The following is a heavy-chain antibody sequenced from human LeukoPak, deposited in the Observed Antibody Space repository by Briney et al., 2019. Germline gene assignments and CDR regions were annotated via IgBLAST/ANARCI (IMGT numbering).Heavy chain of an antibody. Sequence: SETLSLTCTVSGGSISSYYWSWIRQPPGKGLEWIGYIYYSGSTNYNPSLKSRVTISVDTSKNQFSLKLSSVTAADTAVYYCARGEWLTRFDPWGQGTRVTVSS. D-gene: IGHD5-24*01. J-gene: IGHJ5*02. CDR1: GGSISSYY. V-gene: IGHV4-59*01. CDR3: ARGEWLTRFDP. CDR2: IYYSGST.